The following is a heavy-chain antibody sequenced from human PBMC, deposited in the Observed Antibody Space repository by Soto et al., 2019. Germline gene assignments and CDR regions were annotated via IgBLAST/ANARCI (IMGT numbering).Heavy chain of an antibody. CDR1: GFTFSTSW. V-gene: IGHV3-7*02. D-gene: IGHD3-9*01. Sequence: PGGSLRLSCAASGFTFSTSWMNWVRQTPGKGLEWVATINPDGSVIYYVDSVKGRFTISRDNVNNSLFLQMNTLRAEGLATISYYFDFWGPGALVTVSS. CDR2: INPDGSVI. CDR3: YFDF. J-gene: IGHJ4*02.